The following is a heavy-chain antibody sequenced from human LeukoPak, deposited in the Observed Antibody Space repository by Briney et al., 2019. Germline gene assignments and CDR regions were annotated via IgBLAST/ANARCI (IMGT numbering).Heavy chain of an antibody. CDR3: ARDFAREFTIDY. CDR1: GFTFSNYN. CDR2: ISSSSNII. Sequence: GGSLRLSCAASGFTFSNYNMNWVRQPPGKGLQWVSYISSSSNIIYYADSVKGRFTISRDNAKNSLFLQMNSLRAEDTAEYYCARDFAREFTIDYWGQGTLVTVSS. D-gene: IGHD3-10*01. J-gene: IGHJ4*02. V-gene: IGHV3-48*01.